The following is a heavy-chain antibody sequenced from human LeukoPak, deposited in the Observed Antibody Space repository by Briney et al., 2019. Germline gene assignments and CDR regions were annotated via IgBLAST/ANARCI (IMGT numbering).Heavy chain of an antibody. J-gene: IGHJ5*02. CDR1: GASISSYY. V-gene: IGHV4-4*07. CDR3: ARTAYDFWSGYYDP. CDR2: IYSTGST. D-gene: IGHD3-3*01. Sequence: SETLSLTCTVSGASISSYYWIWIRQPAEKGLEWIGRIYSTGSTDYNPSLKSRVTISVDTSKNQFSLKLSSVTAADTAVYYCARTAYDFWSGYYDPWGQGTLVTVSS.